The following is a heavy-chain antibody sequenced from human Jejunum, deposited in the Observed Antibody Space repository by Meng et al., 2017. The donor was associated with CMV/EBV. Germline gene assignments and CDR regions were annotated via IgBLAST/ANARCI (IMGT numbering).Heavy chain of an antibody. Sequence: VLVLPSGADVKMPGALVKVSWKASGYTFFSYDITWVRQAPGQGLEWMGWISTYNGKTNFAQKLLGRVTMTTDTSTNTAYMELRSLRSDDTAIYYCARGIVGTTIDLWGRGTLVTVSS. CDR2: ISTYNGKT. D-gene: IGHD1-26*01. J-gene: IGHJ5*02. CDR1: GYTFFSYD. CDR3: ARGIVGTTIDL. V-gene: IGHV1-18*01.